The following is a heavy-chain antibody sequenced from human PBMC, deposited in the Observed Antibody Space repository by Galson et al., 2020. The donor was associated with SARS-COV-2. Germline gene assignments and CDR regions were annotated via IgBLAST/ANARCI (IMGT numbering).Heavy chain of an antibody. Sequence: GESLKISCEASGYRFISYWIAWVRQVPGKGLEWMGMIYPGDSDIQYSPSFQGQVTISADKSTTTAYLQWTSLKASDTAIYFCARGVPGTGTFYLDYWGHGTLVTVAS. J-gene: IGHJ4*01. V-gene: IGHV5-51*01. D-gene: IGHD2-2*01. CDR3: ARGVPGTGTFYLDY. CDR2: IYPGDSDI. CDR1: GYRFISYW.